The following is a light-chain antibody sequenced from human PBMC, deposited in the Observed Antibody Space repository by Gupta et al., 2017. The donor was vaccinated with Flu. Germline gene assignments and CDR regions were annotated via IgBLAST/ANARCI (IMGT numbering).Light chain of an antibody. CDR1: SSDVGGYNY. CDR3: NSYANSNIV. Sequence: QSALTQPPFASGSPGQSVAISCTGTSSDVGGYNYVSWYQQHPGKAPKLMIFEVSKRPSGVPDRFSGSKSGNTASLTVSGIQAEDEADYYCNSYANSNIVFGTGTKVTVL. CDR2: EVS. V-gene: IGLV2-8*01. J-gene: IGLJ1*01.